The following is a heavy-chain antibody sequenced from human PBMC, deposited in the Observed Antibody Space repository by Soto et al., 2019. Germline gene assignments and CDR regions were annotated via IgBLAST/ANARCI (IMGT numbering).Heavy chain of an antibody. CDR1: GGTFSSYA. D-gene: IGHD3-10*01. CDR3: ARVSVYTFGEQRPYYYYGMDV. J-gene: IGHJ6*02. V-gene: IGHV1-69*13. CDR2: IIPIFGTA. Sequence: SVKVSCKASGGTFSSYAISWVRQAPGQGLEWMGGIIPIFGTANYAQKFQGRVTITADESTSTAYMELSSLRSEDTAVYYCARVSVYTFGEQRPYYYYGMDVCGQGTTVTVYS.